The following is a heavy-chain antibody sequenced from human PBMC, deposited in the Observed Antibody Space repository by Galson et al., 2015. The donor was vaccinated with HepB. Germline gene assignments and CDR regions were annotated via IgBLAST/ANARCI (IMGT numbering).Heavy chain of an antibody. Sequence: SVKVSCKASGGTFSSYAISWVRQAPGQGLEWMGGIIPIFGIANYAQKFQGRVTITADKSTSTAYMELSSLRSEDTAVYYCARAWCSGGSCYYYGMDVWGQGTTVTVSS. CDR2: IIPIFGIA. CDR1: GGTFSSYA. D-gene: IGHD2-15*01. V-gene: IGHV1-69*10. CDR3: ARAWCSGGSCYYYGMDV. J-gene: IGHJ6*02.